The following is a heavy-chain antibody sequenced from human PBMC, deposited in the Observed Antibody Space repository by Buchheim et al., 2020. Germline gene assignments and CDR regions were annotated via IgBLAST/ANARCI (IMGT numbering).Heavy chain of an antibody. CDR3: ARDPSSSATFDS. D-gene: IGHD2-2*01. CDR1: GGSITSSHW. J-gene: IGHJ5*01. Sequence: QVQLQESGPGLVKPSGTLSLTCAVSGGSITSSHWWTWVRQPPGKGLEWIGEIYHTGSTNYRPSLASRVTILVARSKNQFHPTLRSVTAADTGFYYCARDPSSSATFDSWGQGTL. V-gene: IGHV4-4*02. CDR2: IYHTGST.